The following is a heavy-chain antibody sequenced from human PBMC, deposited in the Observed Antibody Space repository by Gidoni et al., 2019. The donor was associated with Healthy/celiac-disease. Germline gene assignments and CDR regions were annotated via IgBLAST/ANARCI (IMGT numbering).Heavy chain of an antibody. V-gene: IGHV1-46*01. CDR2: IIPSGGST. CDR1: GYHFTSYY. D-gene: IGHD6-13*01. CDR3: ARGGYSSSWLDY. Sequence: QVQLVQPGAEVKKPGASVKVSCKASGYHFTSYYMLWVRQDPGKGLEWMGIIIPSGGSTSYAQKFQGRVTMTRDTSTSTVYMELSSLRSEDTAVYYCARGGYSSSWLDYWGQGTLVTVSS. J-gene: IGHJ4*02.